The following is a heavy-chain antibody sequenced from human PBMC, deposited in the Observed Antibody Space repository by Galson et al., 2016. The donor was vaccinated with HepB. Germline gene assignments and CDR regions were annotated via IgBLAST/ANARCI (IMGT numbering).Heavy chain of an antibody. Sequence: SLRLSCAASGFTFNMYTMTWVRQAPGKGPEWVSSISPGSTYTHFADSVKGRFIISRDDVENSLYLQMNSLRAEDTALYYCARVVTPMAAANRGFGSWSQGTQVVVSS. CDR2: ISPGSTYT. CDR3: ARVVTPMAAANRGFGS. J-gene: IGHJ5*02. D-gene: IGHD6-13*01. V-gene: IGHV3-21*01. CDR1: GFTFNMYT.